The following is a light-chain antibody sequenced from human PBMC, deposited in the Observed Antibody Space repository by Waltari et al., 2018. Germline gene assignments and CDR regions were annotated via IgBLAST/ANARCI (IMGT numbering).Light chain of an antibody. CDR3: QLWDSSSDQLV. V-gene: IGLV3-21*04. J-gene: IGLJ2*01. CDR1: NIGSKT. Sequence: SYVVTQSPSVSVAPGETARITCGGNNIGSKTVHWYQQKPGQAPILVMYYNNDRPSGIPERFSGSNSGSMATLTISRVEAGDEADYYCQLWDSSSDQLVFGGGTKLTVL. CDR2: YNN.